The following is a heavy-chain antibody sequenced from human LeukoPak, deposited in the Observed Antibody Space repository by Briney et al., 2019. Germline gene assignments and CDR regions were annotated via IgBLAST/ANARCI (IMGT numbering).Heavy chain of an antibody. Sequence: PGGSLRLSCAASGFTFSSYGMSWVRQAPGKGLEWVSAISGSGGNTYYADSVKGRFTISRDNSKDTLYLQMNSLRADDTAVYYCAIFSSWTRWFDPWGQGTLVTVSS. CDR3: AIFSSWTRWFDP. CDR2: ISGSGGNT. V-gene: IGHV3-23*01. D-gene: IGHD6-13*01. J-gene: IGHJ5*02. CDR1: GFTFSSYG.